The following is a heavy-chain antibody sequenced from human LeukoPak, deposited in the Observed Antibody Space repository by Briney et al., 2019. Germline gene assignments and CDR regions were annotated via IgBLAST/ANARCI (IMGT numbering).Heavy chain of an antibody. CDR1: GGPISSNSHY. CDR3: ARLPTDLLAFDY. CDR2: INYSGST. V-gene: IGHV4-39*02. D-gene: IGHD2-8*02. J-gene: IGHJ4*02. Sequence: SETVSLTCNVSGGPISSNSHYWGWIRQPPGKGLECIGSINYSGSTYFAPSLKSRVTISVDTSKNHFSLKLSSVTAADTAVYYCARLPTDLLAFDYWGQGTLVTVSS.